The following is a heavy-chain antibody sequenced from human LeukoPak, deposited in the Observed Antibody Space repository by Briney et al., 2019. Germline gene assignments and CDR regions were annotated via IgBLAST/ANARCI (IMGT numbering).Heavy chain of an antibody. Sequence: GGSLRLSCAASGFTFTIYAMNWVRQAPGKGLEWVSAISGSGGSTYYADSVKGRFTISRDNAKRSLYLQMDSLRAEDTAVYYCARDASAYYWGQGTLVTVSS. D-gene: IGHD3-3*01. CDR2: ISGSGGST. CDR1: GFTFTIYA. V-gene: IGHV3-23*01. J-gene: IGHJ4*02. CDR3: ARDASAYY.